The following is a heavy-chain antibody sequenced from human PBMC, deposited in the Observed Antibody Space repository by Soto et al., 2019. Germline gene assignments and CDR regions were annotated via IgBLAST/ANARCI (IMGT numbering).Heavy chain of an antibody. CDR3: ARSRRGAYSSGWYSLSGYYNYGIDV. V-gene: IGHV5-51*01. J-gene: IGHJ6*02. Sequence: PGESLTISCKASGYIFSIYWIGWVRQMPGKGLEWMGIIYPGDSDTRYNPSFQGQVTISVDKSTSTAYLKWTSLKASDTAMYYCARSRRGAYSSGWYSLSGYYNYGIDVWGQGTKVTVSS. CDR1: GYIFSIYW. D-gene: IGHD6-19*01. CDR2: IYPGDSDT.